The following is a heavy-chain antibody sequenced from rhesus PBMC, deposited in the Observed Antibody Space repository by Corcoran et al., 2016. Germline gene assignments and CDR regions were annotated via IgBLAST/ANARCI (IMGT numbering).Heavy chain of an antibody. CDR3: ARDCYGDNSLDV. V-gene: IGHV1-111*02. CDR2: VDPEDGEA. J-gene: IGHJ5-2*02. D-gene: IGHD2-39*01. CDR1: GITFTEYY. Sequence: EVQLVQTEGEGKKPGASGKTSCKAAGITFTEYYRHWVRKATGKGLEWMGRVDPEDGEAIPAQKFQDRVTIPAATSTDTAYMDLSSLRSEDTAVYYCARDCYGDNSLDVWGRGVLVTVSS.